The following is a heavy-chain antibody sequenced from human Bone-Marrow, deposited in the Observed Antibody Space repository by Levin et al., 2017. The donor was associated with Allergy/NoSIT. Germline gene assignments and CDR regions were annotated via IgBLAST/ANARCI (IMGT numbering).Heavy chain of an antibody. Sequence: GESLKISCAASGFTFSDYYMSWIRQAPGKGLEWVSYISSSSSYTNYADSVKGRFTISRDNAKNSLYLQMNSLRAEDTAVYYCARRIAAAGTFDYWGQGTLVTVSS. CDR2: ISSSSSYT. CDR3: ARRIAAAGTFDY. V-gene: IGHV3-11*03. CDR1: GFTFSDYY. D-gene: IGHD6-13*01. J-gene: IGHJ4*02.